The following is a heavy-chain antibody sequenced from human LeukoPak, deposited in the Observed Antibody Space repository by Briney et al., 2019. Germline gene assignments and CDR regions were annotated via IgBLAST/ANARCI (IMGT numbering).Heavy chain of an antibody. V-gene: IGHV5-51*01. D-gene: IGHD4-11*01. CDR3: ARQVYSSPGRAWFDP. J-gene: IGHJ5*02. Sequence: TGESLKISCKGSGYSFTSYWIGWVRQMPGKGLEWMGIIYPGDSDTRYSPSFQGQVTISADKSISTAYLQWSSLKASDTAMYYCARQVYSSPGRAWFDPWGQGTLVTVSS. CDR1: GYSFTSYW. CDR2: IYPGDSDT.